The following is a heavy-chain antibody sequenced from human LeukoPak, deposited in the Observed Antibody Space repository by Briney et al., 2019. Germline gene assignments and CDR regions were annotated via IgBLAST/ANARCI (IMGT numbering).Heavy chain of an antibody. V-gene: IGHV1-69*01. CDR1: GGTFSSYA. CDR3: ARGAEATVDLYYFDY. D-gene: IGHD4-23*01. CDR2: IIPIFGTA. Sequence: SVKVSCKASGGTFSSYAISWVRQAPGQGLEWMGGIIPIFGTANYAQKFQGRVTTTADESTSTAYMELSSLRSEDTAVYYCARGAEATVDLYYFDYWGQGTLVTVSS. J-gene: IGHJ4*02.